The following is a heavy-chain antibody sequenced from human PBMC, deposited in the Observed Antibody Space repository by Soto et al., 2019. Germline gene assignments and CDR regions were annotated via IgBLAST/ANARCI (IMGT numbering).Heavy chain of an antibody. D-gene: IGHD3-22*01. CDR2: INPSGGST. V-gene: IGHV1-46*01. CDR1: GYTFTSYY. CDR3: AREPGYYDSSGYPLDY. J-gene: IGHJ4*02. Sequence: ASVKVSCKASGYTFTSYYMHWVRQAPGQGLEWMGIINPSGGSTSYAQKFQGRVTMTRDTSTSTVYMELSSLRSEDTAVYYCAREPGYYDSSGYPLDYWGQGTRVTVST.